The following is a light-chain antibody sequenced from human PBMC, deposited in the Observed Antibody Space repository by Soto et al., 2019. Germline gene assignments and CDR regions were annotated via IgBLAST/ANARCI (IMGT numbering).Light chain of an antibody. CDR1: QTITT. CDR3: QQYGNLPLT. CDR2: RVS. V-gene: IGKV3-20*01. Sequence: EIVFAQSPSTLSLSPGERATLSCRASQTITTLAWYQRKPGQAPRLLIYRVSSRATGVPDRFSGSGSGTDYTLTISRPEPEDFAVYYCQQYGNLPLTFGGGTKVDIK. J-gene: IGKJ4*01.